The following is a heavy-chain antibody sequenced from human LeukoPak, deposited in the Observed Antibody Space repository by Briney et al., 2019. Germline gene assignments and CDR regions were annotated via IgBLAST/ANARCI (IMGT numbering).Heavy chain of an antibody. D-gene: IGHD6-13*01. Sequence: QPGGSLRLSCAASGFTGFTFSRYALHWVRQAPGKGLEWVAVISFDGSSMYYADSVKGRFTISRDNSKNTLYLQMNSLRQEDTAVYYCARESAPSIAAGLAWFDPWGQGTLVTVSS. CDR1: GFTGFTFSRYA. J-gene: IGHJ5*02. V-gene: IGHV3-30-3*01. CDR2: ISFDGSSM. CDR3: ARESAPSIAAGLAWFDP.